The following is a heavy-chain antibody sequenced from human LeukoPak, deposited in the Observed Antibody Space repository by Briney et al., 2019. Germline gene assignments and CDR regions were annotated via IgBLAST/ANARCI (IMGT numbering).Heavy chain of an antibody. CDR2: ISASGTT. CDR1: GGSMTNYY. V-gene: IGHV4-4*09. Sequence: SSETLSLTGTVSGGSMTNYYWNWIRQPPGKGLEWIGYISASGTTNYNPSLMSRVTISVDTSKNQFSLKLSSVTAADTAVYYCARGLRYCYYYMDVWGKGTTVTVSS. J-gene: IGHJ6*03. CDR3: ARGLRYCYYYMDV.